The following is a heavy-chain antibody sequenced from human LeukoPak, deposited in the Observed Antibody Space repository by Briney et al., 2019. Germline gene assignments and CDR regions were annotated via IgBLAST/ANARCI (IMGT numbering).Heavy chain of an antibody. J-gene: IGHJ3*02. D-gene: IGHD5-12*01. CDR1: GFTFSSYA. V-gene: IGHV3-23*01. CDR2: ISGSSHIT. Sequence: PGGSLRLSCSASGFTFSSYAMGWVRQGPVRGLEWVASISGSSHITTYADSLKGRFTISRDNSKNTLYLQIDSLRDDDTALYYCGKYLQPSGFPYALDTWGQGTLVTVSS. CDR3: GKYLQPSGFPYALDT.